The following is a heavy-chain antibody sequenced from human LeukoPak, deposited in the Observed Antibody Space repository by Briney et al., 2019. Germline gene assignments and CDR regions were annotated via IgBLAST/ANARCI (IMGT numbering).Heavy chain of an antibody. Sequence: SETLSLTCTVSGGSISSYYWSWMRQPPGKGREGVGYIYYSGSTNYNPSLKSRVTISVDTSKNQFSLKLSSVTAADTAVYYCARGGVVVPAAMPPRYYYYYMDVWGKGTTVTISS. D-gene: IGHD2-2*01. J-gene: IGHJ6*03. CDR2: IYYSGST. V-gene: IGHV4-59*01. CDR1: GGSISSYY. CDR3: ARGGVVVPAAMPPRYYYYYMDV.